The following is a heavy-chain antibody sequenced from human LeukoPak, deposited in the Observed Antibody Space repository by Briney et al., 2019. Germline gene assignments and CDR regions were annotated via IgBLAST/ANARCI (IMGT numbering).Heavy chain of an antibody. CDR1: GGSFSGYY. J-gene: IGHJ3*02. Sequence: SETLSLTCAVYGGSFSGYYWSWIRQPPGKGLEWIGEINHSGSTNYNPSLKSRVTISVDTSKNQFSLKLSSVTAADTAVYDCARIPPRSYCSGGSCYRNAFDIWGQGTMVTVSS. CDR3: ARIPPRSYCSGGSCYRNAFDI. V-gene: IGHV4-34*01. D-gene: IGHD2-15*01. CDR2: INHSGST.